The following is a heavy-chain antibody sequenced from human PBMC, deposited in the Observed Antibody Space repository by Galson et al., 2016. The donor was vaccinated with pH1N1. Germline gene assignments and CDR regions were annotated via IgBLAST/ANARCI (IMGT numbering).Heavy chain of an antibody. D-gene: IGHD3-10*01. CDR1: GFTFNEYR. Sequence: SLRLSCAASGFTFNEYRMNWVRQAPGKGLEWVSGVIWNGGSPGYADSVKGRFTISRDNAKKSLYLRLNSLRAEDTAVYYCVRKNYGDAFDIWGRGTMVTVSS. CDR3: VRKNYGDAFDI. CDR2: VIWNGGSP. V-gene: IGHV3-20*04. J-gene: IGHJ3*02.